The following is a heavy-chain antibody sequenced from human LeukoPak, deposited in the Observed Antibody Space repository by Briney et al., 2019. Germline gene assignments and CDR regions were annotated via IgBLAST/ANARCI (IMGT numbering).Heavy chain of an antibody. CDR1: GGSISSSSYY. Sequence: SETLSLTCTVSGGSISSSSYYWGWIRQPPGKGLEWIGSIYYSGSTYYNPSLKSRVTISVDTSKNQFSLKLSSVAAADTAVYYCARSVRRSLWFGELGYWGQGTLVTVSS. CDR3: ARSVRRSLWFGELGY. J-gene: IGHJ4*02. D-gene: IGHD3-10*01. V-gene: IGHV4-39*07. CDR2: IYYSGST.